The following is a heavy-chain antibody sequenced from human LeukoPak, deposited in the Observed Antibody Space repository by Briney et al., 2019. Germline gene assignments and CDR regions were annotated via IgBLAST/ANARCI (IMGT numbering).Heavy chain of an antibody. V-gene: IGHV4-61*02. CDR1: GGSISSGSYY. D-gene: IGHD3-22*01. Sequence: PSETLSLTCTVSGGSISSGSYYWSWIRQPAGKGLEWIGRIYTSGSTNYNPSLKSRVTVSVDTSKNQFSLKLSSVTAADTAVYYCARASYYYGSSGYYFFDYWGQGTLVTVSS. CDR3: ARASYYYGSSGYYFFDY. CDR2: IYTSGST. J-gene: IGHJ4*02.